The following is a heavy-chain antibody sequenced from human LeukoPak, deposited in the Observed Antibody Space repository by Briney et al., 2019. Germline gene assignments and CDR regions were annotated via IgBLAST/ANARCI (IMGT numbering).Heavy chain of an antibody. J-gene: IGHJ4*02. CDR2: ISSSGSTI. CDR1: GFTFSSYE. V-gene: IGHV3-48*03. CDR3: AKVRWDNSGWYYLDS. D-gene: IGHD6-19*01. Sequence: PGGSLRLSCAASGFTFSSYEMNWVRQAPGKGLEWVSYISSSGSTIYYADSVKGRFTISRDNAKNSLYLQMNSLRAEDTAVYYCAKVRWDNSGWYYLDSWGQGTLVTVSS.